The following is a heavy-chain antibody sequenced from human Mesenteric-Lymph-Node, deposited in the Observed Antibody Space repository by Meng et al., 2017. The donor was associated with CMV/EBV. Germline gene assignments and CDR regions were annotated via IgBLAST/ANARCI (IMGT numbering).Heavy chain of an antibody. V-gene: IGHV4-34*01. CDR2: INHNGVP. CDR1: GGSFRGYY. Sequence: QVQLLQWGAGLLKPSETLSLTCAVYGGSFRGYYWRWCRQPPGKGWEWIGKINHNGVPNYNPSLKGRITISLDRSKTKFSLKMSSVVAADAAVCYWARGTDIGVNEYWGQGTLVTVSS. D-gene: IGHD2-15*01. CDR3: ARGTDIGVNEY. J-gene: IGHJ4*02.